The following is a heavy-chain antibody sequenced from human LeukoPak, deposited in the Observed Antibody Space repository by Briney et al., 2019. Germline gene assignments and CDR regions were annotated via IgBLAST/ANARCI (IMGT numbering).Heavy chain of an antibody. J-gene: IGHJ6*02. V-gene: IGHV1-46*01. CDR1: GYTFTSYY. CDR2: INPSGGST. Sequence: GASVKVSCKASGYTFTSYYMHWVRQAPGQGLEWMGIINPSGGSTSYAQKFQGRVTMTRDTSTSTAYMELSSLRSEDTAVYYCARVPKNTIYGMDVWGQGTTVTVSS. CDR3: ARVPKNTIYGMDV. D-gene: IGHD1/OR15-1a*01.